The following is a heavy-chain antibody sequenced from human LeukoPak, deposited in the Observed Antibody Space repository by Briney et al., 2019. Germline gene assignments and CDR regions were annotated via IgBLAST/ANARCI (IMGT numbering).Heavy chain of an antibody. V-gene: IGHV4-34*01. Sequence: SETLSLTCAVYGGSFSGYYWSWIRQPPGKGLEWIGEINHSGSTNYNPSLKSRVTISVDASKNQFSLKLSSVTAADTAVYYCARVPYCSSTSCYLRYYYCGMDVWGQGTTVTVSS. J-gene: IGHJ6*02. CDR3: ARVPYCSSTSCYLRYYYCGMDV. D-gene: IGHD2-2*01. CDR1: GGSFSGYY. CDR2: INHSGST.